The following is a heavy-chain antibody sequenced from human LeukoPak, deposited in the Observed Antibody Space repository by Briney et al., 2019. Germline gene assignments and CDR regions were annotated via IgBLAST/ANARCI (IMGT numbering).Heavy chain of an antibody. Sequence: GGSLRLSCAASGFTFSSSSMSWVRRAPGKGLEWVSAISVNGNSIYYADSVKGRFTISRDNSKSTLYLQMDSLRAEDTAVYQCAKDSPVLTVWGQGTLVTVSS. D-gene: IGHD3-9*01. CDR1: GFTFSSSS. V-gene: IGHV3-23*01. CDR2: ISVNGNSI. J-gene: IGHJ4*02. CDR3: AKDSPVLTV.